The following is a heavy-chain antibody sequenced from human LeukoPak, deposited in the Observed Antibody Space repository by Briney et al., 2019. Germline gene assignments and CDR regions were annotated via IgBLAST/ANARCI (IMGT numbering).Heavy chain of an antibody. Sequence: PGGSLRLSCAASGFTFSDYYMSWIRQAPGKGLEWVSAISGSGRYTYYADSVKGRFTISRDNSKNTLYLQMNSLRAEDTAVYYCAKALTYYYDSSGSQVLDYWGQGTLVTVSS. CDR1: GFTFSDYY. V-gene: IGHV3-23*01. CDR2: ISGSGRYT. J-gene: IGHJ4*02. D-gene: IGHD3-22*01. CDR3: AKALTYYYDSSGSQVLDY.